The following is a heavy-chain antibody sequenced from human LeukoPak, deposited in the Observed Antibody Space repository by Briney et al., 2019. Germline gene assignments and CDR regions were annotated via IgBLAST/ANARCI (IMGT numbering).Heavy chain of an antibody. CDR2: INHSGST. J-gene: IGHJ6*03. D-gene: IGHD2-15*01. Sequence: SETLSLTCAVYGGSFSGYYWSWIRQPPGKGLEWIGEINHSGSTNYNPSLKSRVTISVDTSKNHFSLKLSSVTAADTAVYYCARGGRDIVVVVAASPYYYYYMDVWGKGTTVTVSS. CDR1: GGSFSGYY. CDR3: ARGGRDIVVVVAASPYYYYYMDV. V-gene: IGHV4-34*01.